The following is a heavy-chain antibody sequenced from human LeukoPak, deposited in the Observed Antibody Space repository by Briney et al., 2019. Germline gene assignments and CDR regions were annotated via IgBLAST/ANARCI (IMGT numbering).Heavy chain of an antibody. Sequence: SVKVSCKASGGTFSSYAISWVRQAPGQGLEWMGRIIPIFGTANYAQKFQGRVTITTDESTSTAYMELSSLRSEDTAVYYCATVTFGGVIVIGAFDIWGQGTMVTVSS. CDR1: GGTFSSYA. D-gene: IGHD3-16*02. CDR2: IIPIFGTA. CDR3: ATVTFGGVIVIGAFDI. J-gene: IGHJ3*02. V-gene: IGHV1-69*05.